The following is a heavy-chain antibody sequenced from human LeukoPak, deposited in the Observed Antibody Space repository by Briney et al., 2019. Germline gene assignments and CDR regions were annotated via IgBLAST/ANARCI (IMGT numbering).Heavy chain of an antibody. CDR1: GGSFSGYY. J-gene: IGHJ4*02. Sequence: SETLSLTCAVYGGSFSGYYWSWIRQPPGKGLEWIGEINHSGSTNYNPSLKSRVTISVDTSKNQFSLKLSSVTAADTAVYYCARGRFRCSGGSCYSPHFDYWGQGTLVTVSS. CDR3: ARGRFRCSGGSCYSPHFDY. V-gene: IGHV4-34*01. D-gene: IGHD2-15*01. CDR2: INHSGST.